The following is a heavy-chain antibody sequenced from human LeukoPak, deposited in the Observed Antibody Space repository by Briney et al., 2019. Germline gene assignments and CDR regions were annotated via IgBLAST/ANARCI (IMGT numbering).Heavy chain of an antibody. CDR3: ARDMVVVVVAATEAVGFYGMDV. Sequence: ASVKVSCKASEDTFTGYYIHWVRQAPGQGLEWMGWVNPNNGVTEYAQEFQGRVTMTRDTSLSTAYMELSRLRSDDTAVYYCARDMVVVVVAATEAVGFYGMDVWGQGTTVTVSS. D-gene: IGHD2-15*01. V-gene: IGHV1-2*02. CDR2: VNPNNGVT. J-gene: IGHJ6*02. CDR1: EDTFTGYY.